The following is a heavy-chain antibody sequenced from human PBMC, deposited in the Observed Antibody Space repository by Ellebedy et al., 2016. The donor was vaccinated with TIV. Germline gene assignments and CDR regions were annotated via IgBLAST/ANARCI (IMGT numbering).Heavy chain of an antibody. CDR1: GFTVSSYY. J-gene: IGHJ6*02. D-gene: IGHD2-8*01. CDR3: ARYVATIPLMVSGYGMDV. Sequence: PGGSLRLSCAASGFTVSSYYMSWVRQAPGKGLEWVSIIYRGGSTYYVDSVKGRFTISRDNSKNTLFLQMTSLRAEYTAVYFCARYVATIPLMVSGYGMDVWGRGTTVTV. CDR2: IYRGGST. V-gene: IGHV3-66*01.